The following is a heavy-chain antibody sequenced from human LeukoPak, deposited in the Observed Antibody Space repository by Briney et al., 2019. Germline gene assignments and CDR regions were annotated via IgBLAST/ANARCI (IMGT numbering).Heavy chain of an antibody. CDR2: INHSGNT. V-gene: IGHV4-34*01. D-gene: IGHD2/OR15-2a*01. J-gene: IGHJ6*03. CDR3: ARRFSTLIYYYYYYMDV. CDR1: GGSFSGYY. Sequence: PSETLSLTCAVYGGSFSGYYWSWIRQPPGKGLEWIGEINHSGNTNYNPSLKSRVTILVDTSKNQFSLKLNSVTAADTAVYYCARRFSTLIYYYYYYMDVWGKGTTVTISS.